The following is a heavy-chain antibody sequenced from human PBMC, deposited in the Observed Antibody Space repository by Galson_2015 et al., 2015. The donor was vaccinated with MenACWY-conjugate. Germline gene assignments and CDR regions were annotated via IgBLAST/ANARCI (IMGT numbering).Heavy chain of an antibody. CDR1: GFTFSSYW. Sequence: SLRLSCAASGFTFSSYWMHWVRQAPGKGLEWVSSVNRDGSGTGYADSVKGRFTISRDNAKNMLFLQMNSLKVEDTAVYYCARSYIPGSDSEDSSMDYWARGTTITGS. V-gene: IGHV3-74*01. CDR2: VNRDGSGT. J-gene: IGHJ6*03. D-gene: IGHD1-1*01. CDR3: ARSYIPGSDSEDSSMDY.